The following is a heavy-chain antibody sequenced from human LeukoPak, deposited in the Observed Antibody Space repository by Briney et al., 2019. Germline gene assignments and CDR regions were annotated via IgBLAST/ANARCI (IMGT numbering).Heavy chain of an antibody. CDR1: GFTFSSYA. D-gene: IGHD3-22*01. Sequence: PGGSLRLSCAASGFTFSSYAMHWVRQAPGKGLEWVAVISYDGSNKYYADSVKGRFTISRDNSKNTFYLQMNSLRVEDTAMYYCAKDGSGYSYTFDYWGQGTLVTASS. V-gene: IGHV3-30-3*01. CDR3: AKDGSGYSYTFDY. J-gene: IGHJ4*02. CDR2: ISYDGSNK.